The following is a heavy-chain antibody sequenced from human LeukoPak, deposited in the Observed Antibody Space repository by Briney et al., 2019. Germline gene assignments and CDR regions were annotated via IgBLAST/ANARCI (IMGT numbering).Heavy chain of an antibody. Sequence: SETLSLTCTVSGGSISSGGYYWSWIRQHPGKGLEWIGYIYYSGSTYYNPSLKSRVTISVDTSKNQFSLKLSSVTAADTALYYCARAPWGDGYEYFDDWGQGTLVTVSS. D-gene: IGHD5-12*01. CDR2: IYYSGST. J-gene: IGHJ4*02. CDR3: ARAPWGDGYEYFDD. V-gene: IGHV4-31*03. CDR1: GGSISSGGYY.